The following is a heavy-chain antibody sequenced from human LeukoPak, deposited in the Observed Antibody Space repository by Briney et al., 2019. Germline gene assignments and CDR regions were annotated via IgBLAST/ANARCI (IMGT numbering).Heavy chain of an antibody. V-gene: IGHV4-31*03. CDR2: IYYIGSV. CDR3: ARSRPTIVVVVAATVPFDY. D-gene: IGHD2-15*01. J-gene: IGHJ4*02. Sequence: SETLSLTCTVSGGSISSGGYYWSWIRQHPGKGLEWIGYIYYIGSVYYNPSLKSRVTISVDTSKNQFSLKLSSVTAADTAVYYCARSRPTIVVVVAATVPFDYWGQGTLVTVSS. CDR1: GGSISSGGYY.